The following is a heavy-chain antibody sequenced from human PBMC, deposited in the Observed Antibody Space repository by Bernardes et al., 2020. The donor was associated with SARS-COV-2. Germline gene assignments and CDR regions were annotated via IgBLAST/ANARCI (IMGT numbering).Heavy chain of an antibody. J-gene: IGHJ2*01. CDR1: GFTVSSNY. Sequence: GGSLRLSCAASGFTVSSNYMSWVRQAPGKGLEWVSVIYSGGSTYYADSVKGRFTISRDNSKNTLYLQMNSLRAEDTAVYYCARGYSSGWFWYFDLWGRGTLVIVSS. CDR3: ARGYSSGWFWYFDL. D-gene: IGHD6-19*01. CDR2: IYSGGST. V-gene: IGHV3-66*02.